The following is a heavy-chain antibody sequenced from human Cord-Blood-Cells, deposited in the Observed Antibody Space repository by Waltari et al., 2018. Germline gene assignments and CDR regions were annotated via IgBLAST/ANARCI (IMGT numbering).Heavy chain of an antibody. J-gene: IGHJ6*02. CDR1: GGSIRSGGYY. D-gene: IGHD1-26*01. CDR2: IYYSGST. CDR3: ARGPPEWEHYYGMDV. Sequence: QVQLQESGPGLVQPSQTLSLTCTVSGGSIRSGGYYWSWLRHHPGKGLEWIGYIYYSGSTYYNPSLKSRVTISVDTSKNQFSLKLSSVTAADTAVYYCARGPPEWEHYYGMDVWGQGTTVTVSS. V-gene: IGHV4-31*03.